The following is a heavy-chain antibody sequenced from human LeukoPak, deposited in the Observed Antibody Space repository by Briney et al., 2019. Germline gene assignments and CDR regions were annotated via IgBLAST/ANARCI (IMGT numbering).Heavy chain of an antibody. D-gene: IGHD4-17*01. CDR1: GGSITHYY. CDR2: ISSSGST. V-gene: IGHV4-4*07. J-gene: IGHJ4*02. CDR3: AREYGDFDY. Sequence: SETLSLTCTVSGGSITHYYWSWIRQPAGKGLEWIGRISSSGSTNYNPSLKSRVTMSVDMSKNQLSLELSSVTAADTAIYYCAREYGDFDYWGQGTLVTVSS.